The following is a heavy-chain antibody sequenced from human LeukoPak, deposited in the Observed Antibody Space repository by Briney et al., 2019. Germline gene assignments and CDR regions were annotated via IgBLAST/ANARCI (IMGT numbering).Heavy chain of an antibody. CDR1: GFTFSRSA. CDR3: AKDWGHN. D-gene: IGHD3-16*01. V-gene: IGHV3-23*01. Sequence: GGSLRLSCAASGFTFSRSAMSWVRQAPGKGLEWVSFISTEGGSTYYADSVKGRFTISRDNSMNTLYLQMNNVRAEDTALYYCAKDWGHNWGQETQVTVSS. J-gene: IGHJ4*02. CDR2: ISTEGGST.